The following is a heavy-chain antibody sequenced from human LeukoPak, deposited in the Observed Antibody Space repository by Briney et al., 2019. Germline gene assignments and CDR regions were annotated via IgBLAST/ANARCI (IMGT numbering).Heavy chain of an antibody. Sequence: PGGSLRLSCAASGFTFSSYGMHRVRQAPGKGLEWVAVISYDGSNKYYADSVKGRFTISRDNSKNTLYLQMNSLRAEDTAVYYCAKEGREDGDYPYGMDVWGQGTTVTVSS. D-gene: IGHD4-17*01. V-gene: IGHV3-30*18. CDR3: AKEGREDGDYPYGMDV. J-gene: IGHJ6*02. CDR2: ISYDGSNK. CDR1: GFTFSSYG.